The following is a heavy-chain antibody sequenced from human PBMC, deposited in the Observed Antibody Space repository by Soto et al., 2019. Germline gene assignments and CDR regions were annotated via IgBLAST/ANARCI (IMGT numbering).Heavy chain of an antibody. CDR3: ARDYSPPTDTSGFDP. V-gene: IGHV4-59*01. D-gene: IGHD2-15*01. CDR2: IYYTGST. Sequence: QVQLQESGPGLVKPSEILSLTCTVSGGSINGYYWSWIRQPPGEGLEWIGYIYYTGSTHYNPSLGSRATRSVDTSNNQFFLKLSSVTAADTAIYYCARDYSPPTDTSGFDPWGQGALVTVSS. J-gene: IGHJ5*02. CDR1: GGSINGYY.